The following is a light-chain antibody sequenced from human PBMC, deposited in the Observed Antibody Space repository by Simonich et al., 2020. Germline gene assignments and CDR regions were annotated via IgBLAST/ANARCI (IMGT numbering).Light chain of an antibody. CDR1: SSDVGGYNY. CDR3: CSYAGSYTWV. Sequence: QSALTQPRSVSGSPGQSVTISCTGTSSDVGGYNYVSWYQQHPGKAPNPMIYYVSKRPSGVHDRFSGSKSGNTASLTISGLQAEDEADYYCCSYAGSYTWVFGGGTKLTVL. CDR2: YVS. V-gene: IGLV2-11*01. J-gene: IGLJ3*02.